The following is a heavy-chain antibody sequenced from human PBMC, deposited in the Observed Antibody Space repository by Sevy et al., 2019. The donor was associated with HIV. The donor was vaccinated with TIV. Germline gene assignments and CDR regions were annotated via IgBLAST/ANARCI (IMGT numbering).Heavy chain of an antibody. J-gene: IGHJ4*02. CDR1: GFTFSSYA. V-gene: IGHV3-23*01. D-gene: IGHD3-16*01. CDR3: AKARGVGGDFFDY. CDR2: ISGSGGST. Sequence: GGSLRLSCAASGFTFSSYAMSWVRQAPGKGLEWVSAISGSGGSTYYADSVKGRFTISRDNSKNTLYLQMNSLRAEDTGVFYCAKARGVGGDFFDYWGQGTLVTVSS.